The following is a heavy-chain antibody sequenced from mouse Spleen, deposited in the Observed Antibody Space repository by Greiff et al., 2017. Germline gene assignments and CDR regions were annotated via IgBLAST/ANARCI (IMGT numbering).Heavy chain of an antibody. J-gene: IGHJ1*01. CDR2: ISSGGGST. CDR1: GFTFSSYY. CDR3: ARLYGNYDWYFDV. D-gene: IGHD2-1*01. Sequence: DVKLVESGGGLVKLGGSLKLSCAASGFTFSSYYMSWVRQTPEKRLEWVATISSGGGSTYYPDSVKGRFTISRDNAKNTLYLQMSSLNSEDTAVYYCARLYGNYDWYFDVWGAGTTGTVSS. V-gene: IGHV5-9*04.